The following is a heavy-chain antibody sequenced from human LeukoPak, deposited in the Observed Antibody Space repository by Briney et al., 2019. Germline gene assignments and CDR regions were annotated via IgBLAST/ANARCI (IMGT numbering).Heavy chain of an antibody. D-gene: IGHD6-13*01. V-gene: IGHV4-30-4*01. CDR2: IYYSGST. J-gene: IGHJ4*02. Sequence: SETLSLTCTVSGGSISSGDYYWSWIRQPPGKGLEWIGYIYYSGSTYYNPSLKSRVTISVDTSKNQFSLKLSSVTAADTAVYYCHAAAGTGPDYWGQGTLVTVSS. CDR3: HAAAGTGPDY. CDR1: GGSISSGDYY.